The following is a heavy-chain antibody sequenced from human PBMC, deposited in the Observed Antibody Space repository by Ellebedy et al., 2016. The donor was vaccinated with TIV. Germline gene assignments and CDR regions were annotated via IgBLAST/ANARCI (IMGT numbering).Heavy chain of an antibody. Sequence: AASVKVSCKASGYTFTRNPIHWVRQAPGQGLEWMGWISVYNGNTNYAQKFQGRVTMTTDTSTTTAYLELRSLRSDDTAVYYCARDNTVGGTNWFDPWGQGTLVIVSS. J-gene: IGHJ5*02. CDR3: ARDNTVGGTNWFDP. V-gene: IGHV1-18*04. CDR2: ISVYNGNT. D-gene: IGHD6-19*01. CDR1: GYTFTRNP.